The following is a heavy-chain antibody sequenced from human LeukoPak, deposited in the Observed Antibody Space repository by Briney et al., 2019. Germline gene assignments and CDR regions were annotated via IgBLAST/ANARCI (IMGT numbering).Heavy chain of an antibody. Sequence: SETLSLTCTVSGGSISSHYWSWIRQPPGKGLEWIGYIYYSGSTNYNPSLKSRVTISVDTSKNQFSLKLSSVTAADTAVYYCAGFSSGWYRYFDYWGQGTLVTVSS. CDR2: IYYSGST. CDR3: AGFSSGWYRYFDY. J-gene: IGHJ4*02. V-gene: IGHV4-59*11. CDR1: GGSISSHY. D-gene: IGHD6-19*01.